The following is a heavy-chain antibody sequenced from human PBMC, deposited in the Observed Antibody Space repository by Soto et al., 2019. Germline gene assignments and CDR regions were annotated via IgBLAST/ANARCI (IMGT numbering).Heavy chain of an antibody. Sequence: EVQVLESGGGLVQPGGSLRLSCAASGFTFNTYVMTWARQAPGKGLEWVSVISVKGDTTDYADTVKGRFIISRDNSKNMRYLQMNSLRPEDTAVYYCAKGGWLDDWGQGTLVTVSS. CDR2: ISVKGDTT. V-gene: IGHV3-23*01. D-gene: IGHD6-19*01. J-gene: IGHJ4*02. CDR1: GFTFNTYV. CDR3: AKGGWLDD.